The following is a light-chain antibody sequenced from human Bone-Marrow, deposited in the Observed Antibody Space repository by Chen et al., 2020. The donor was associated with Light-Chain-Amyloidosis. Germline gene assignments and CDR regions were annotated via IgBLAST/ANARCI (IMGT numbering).Light chain of an antibody. CDR3: QVWDRSSDRPV. CDR1: NIGSTS. V-gene: IGLV3-21*02. CDR2: DDS. Sequence: SYVLTQPSSVSVAPGQTATIACGGNNIGSTSVHWYQQTQGQAPLLVVYDDSDRPSGIPELLSGSDSGNTATLTISRVEAGDEADYYCQVWDRSSDRPVFGGGTKLTVL. J-gene: IGLJ3*02.